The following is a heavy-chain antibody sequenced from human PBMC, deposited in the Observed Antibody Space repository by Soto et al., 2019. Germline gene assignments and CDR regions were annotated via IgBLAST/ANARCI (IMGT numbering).Heavy chain of an antibody. Sequence: XVKVSCRVSGYTLTELSMHWVRHAPGKGLEWMGGFDPEDGETIYAQKFQGRVTMTEDTSTDTAYMELSSLRSEDKAVYYCATDFAYFGIKESNAFDIWGQGTMVTVSS. V-gene: IGHV1-24*01. D-gene: IGHD3-9*01. J-gene: IGHJ3*02. CDR1: GYTLTELS. CDR3: ATDFAYFGIKESNAFDI. CDR2: FDPEDGET.